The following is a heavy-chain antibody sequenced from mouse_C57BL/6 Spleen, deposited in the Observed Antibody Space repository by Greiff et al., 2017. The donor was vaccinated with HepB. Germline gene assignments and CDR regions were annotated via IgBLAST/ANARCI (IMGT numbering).Heavy chain of an antibody. D-gene: IGHD1-1*01. J-gene: IGHJ2*01. CDR1: GYTFTSYW. CDR3: AIGDYCGSSGFDY. Sequence: QVQLQQSGAELVKPGASVKVSCKASGYTFTSYWMHWVKQRPGQGLEWIGRIHPSDSDTNYNQKFKGKATLTVDKSSSTAYMQRSSLTSEDSAVYYCAIGDYCGSSGFDYWGQGTTLTVSS. V-gene: IGHV1-74*01. CDR2: IHPSDSDT.